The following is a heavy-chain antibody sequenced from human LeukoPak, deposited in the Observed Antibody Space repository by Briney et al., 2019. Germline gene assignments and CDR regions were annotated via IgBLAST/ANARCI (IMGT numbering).Heavy chain of an antibody. D-gene: IGHD2-21*02. CDR3: ARERDRGVTSLYFDC. V-gene: IGHV3-66*01. CDR2: IYSGGDT. Sequence: GGSEGLFCAASGFTVSSNYMSWVRQAPGQGLEWVSVIYSGGDTYYADSVKGRFTISRDNSKNTLYLQMDSLRAEDTAVYYCARERDRGVTSLYFDCWGQGALVSLSS. CDR1: GFTVSSNY. J-gene: IGHJ4*02.